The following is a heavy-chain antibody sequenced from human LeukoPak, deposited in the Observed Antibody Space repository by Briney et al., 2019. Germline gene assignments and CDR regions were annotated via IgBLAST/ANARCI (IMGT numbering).Heavy chain of an antibody. D-gene: IGHD2-21*02. CDR1: GLPFNSFW. CDR3: ARDSKTDWYFDL. V-gene: IGHV3-74*01. J-gene: IGHJ2*01. CDR2: INNDGRST. Sequence: PGGSLRLSCVISGLPFNSFWMHWVRQAPGKGLVWVSHINNDGRSTRYADSVKGRFTISRDNAKNTVYLQMNSLRAEDTAVYYCARDSKTDWYFDLWGRGTLVTVSS.